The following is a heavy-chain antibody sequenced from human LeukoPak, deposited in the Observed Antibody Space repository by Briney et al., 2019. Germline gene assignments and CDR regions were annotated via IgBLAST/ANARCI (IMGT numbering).Heavy chain of an antibody. CDR3: ARDGDSSGTAGWFDP. CDR1: GGTFSGYY. V-gene: IGHV4-34*01. J-gene: IGHJ5*02. D-gene: IGHD6-19*01. CDR2: INHSGRT. Sequence: SETLSLTCAVYGGTFSGYYWRWIRQPPGKGLAWIGEINHSGRTNYNPSLKSRVTISVDTSKNQVSLKLSSVTAADTAVYYCARDGDSSGTAGWFDPWGQGTLVTVFS.